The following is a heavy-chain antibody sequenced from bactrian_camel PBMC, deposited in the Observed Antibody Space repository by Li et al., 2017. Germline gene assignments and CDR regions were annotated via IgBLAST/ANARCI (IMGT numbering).Heavy chain of an antibody. CDR1: GYDYAGRC. CDR3: AAGDRYRGNACSSEAQQYRY. Sequence: QLVESGGGLVQPGGSLRLSCTASGYDYAGRCMGWFRQAPEKEREGVAAIDKDGSTAYADSVKGRFTISQDMAEKVLYLQIDDLKPEDTSMYYCAAGDRYRGNACSSEAQQYRYWGQGTQVTVS. D-gene: IGHD7*01. J-gene: IGHJ4*01. CDR2: IDKDGST. V-gene: IGHV3S6*01.